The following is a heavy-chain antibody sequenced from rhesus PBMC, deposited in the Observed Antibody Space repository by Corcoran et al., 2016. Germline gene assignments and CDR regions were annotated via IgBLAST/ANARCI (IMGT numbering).Heavy chain of an antibody. CDR2: IDPSDSDT. J-gene: IGHJ6*01. CDR1: GYSFTSYW. V-gene: IGHV5-20*01. Sequence: EVQLVQSGAEVKRPGESLKISCKTSGYSFTSYWISWVRQMPGKGLEWMGAIDPSDSDTRYNPSFQGQVTISADKSISTAYLQWSRLKASDTATYYGAKDRNWNYGLDSWGQGVVVTVSS. CDR3: AKDRNWNYGLDS. D-gene: IGHD1-26*01.